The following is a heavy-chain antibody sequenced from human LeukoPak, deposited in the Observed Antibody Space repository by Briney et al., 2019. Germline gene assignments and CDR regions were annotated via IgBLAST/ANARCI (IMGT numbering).Heavy chain of an antibody. CDR2: INPNSGGT. CDR3: ARLGENMKYSSSWPHRGNWFDP. CDR1: GYTFTSYD. J-gene: IGHJ5*02. D-gene: IGHD6-13*01. Sequence: ASVKVSCKASGYTFTSYDINWVRQATGQGLEWMGWINPNSGGTNYAQKFQGRVTMTRDTSISTAYMELSRLRSDDTAVYYCARLGENMKYSSSWPHRGNWFDPWGQGTLVTVSS. V-gene: IGHV1-2*02.